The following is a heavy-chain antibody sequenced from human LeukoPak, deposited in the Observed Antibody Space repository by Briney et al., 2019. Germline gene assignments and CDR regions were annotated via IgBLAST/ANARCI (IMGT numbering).Heavy chain of an antibody. Sequence: ASVKVSCKASGYTLTGHYMHWVRQAPGQGPEWMGWINPNSGGTNYAQEFQGRVTMTRDTSISTAYMELTRLRSDDTAVYYCAREGQLVGPTPKVHYYGMDFWGQGTTVTVSS. J-gene: IGHJ6*02. CDR3: AREGQLVGPTPKVHYYGMDF. V-gene: IGHV1-2*02. CDR2: INPNSGGT. D-gene: IGHD1-26*01. CDR1: GYTLTGHY.